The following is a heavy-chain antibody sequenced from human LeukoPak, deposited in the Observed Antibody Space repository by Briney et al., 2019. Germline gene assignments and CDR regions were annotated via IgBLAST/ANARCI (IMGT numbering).Heavy chain of an antibody. V-gene: IGHV3-23*01. D-gene: IGHD6-19*01. CDR3: AKDTSPVAGVLGYFQH. Sequence: PGGSLRLSCAASGFTFSSYAMSWVRQAPGKGLEWVSAISGSGGSTYYADSVKGRFTISRDNPKNTLYLQMNSLRAEDTAVYYCAKDTSPVAGVLGYFQHWGQGTLVTVSS. CDR2: ISGSGGST. CDR1: GFTFSSYA. J-gene: IGHJ1*01.